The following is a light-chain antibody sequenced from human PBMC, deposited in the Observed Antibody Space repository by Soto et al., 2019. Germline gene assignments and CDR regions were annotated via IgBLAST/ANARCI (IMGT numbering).Light chain of an antibody. CDR3: QQYNNWPPYT. J-gene: IGKJ2*01. CDR1: QTVSSN. V-gene: IGKV3-15*01. CDR2: GAS. Sequence: EIVMTQSPATLSVSPGEWATLSCGASQTVSSNLAWYQQKPGQAPRLLIYGASTRATGIPARFIGSGSGTEFTLTISSLQSEDFAVYYCQQYNNWPPYTFGQGTKLEIK.